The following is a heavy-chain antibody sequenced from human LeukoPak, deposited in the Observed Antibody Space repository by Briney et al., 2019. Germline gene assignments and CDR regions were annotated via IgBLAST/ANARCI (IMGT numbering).Heavy chain of an antibody. CDR1: GYTFTGYY. D-gene: IGHD5-12*01. CDR2: INPNSGGT. CDR3: ARDLPSGYGY. V-gene: IGHV1-2*02. J-gene: IGHJ4*02. Sequence: GASVKVSCKASGYTFTGYYMRWVRQAPGQGLEWMGWINPNSGGTNYAQKFQGRVTMTRDTSISTAYMGLSRLRSDDTAVYYCARDLPSGYGYWGQGTLVTVSS.